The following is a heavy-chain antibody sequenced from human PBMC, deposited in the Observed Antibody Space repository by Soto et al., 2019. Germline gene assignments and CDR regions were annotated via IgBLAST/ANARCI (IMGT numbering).Heavy chain of an antibody. J-gene: IGHJ4*02. CDR1: GGPFSTFG. Sequence: GVSVKVSCKASGGPFSTFGISWVRQAPGQGLEWMGGIIPFFGTARYSQKFEDRITITADESTNTVYMDLRSLTSEGTAIYYCAKSAPMDAGDKYYYDFWGQGALVTVSS. D-gene: IGHD4-17*01. CDR3: AKSAPMDAGDKYYYDF. V-gene: IGHV1-69*13. CDR2: IIPFFGTA.